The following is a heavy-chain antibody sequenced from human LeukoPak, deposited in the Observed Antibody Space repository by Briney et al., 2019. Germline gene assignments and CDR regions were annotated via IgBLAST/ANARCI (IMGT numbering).Heavy chain of an antibody. V-gene: IGHV3-11*01. CDR3: ARDSDNSDPGDWFDS. J-gene: IGHJ5*01. CDR1: GFTFSDYY. CDR2: ISGSGSTV. Sequence: PGGSLRLSCAASGFTFSDYYMSWIRQAPGKGLEWVSYISGSGSTVYYAASVRGRFTISRDNAKNSLFLQMNSLRAEDTAVYYCARDSDNSDPGDWFDSWGQGNLVTVSS. D-gene: IGHD4-23*01.